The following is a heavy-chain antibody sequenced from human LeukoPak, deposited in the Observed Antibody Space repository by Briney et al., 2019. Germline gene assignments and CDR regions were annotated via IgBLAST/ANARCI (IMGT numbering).Heavy chain of an antibody. Sequence: SGGSLRLSCAASGFAFDDYIMNWVRQPPGKGLEWVSSITDNGDATYYADSMRGRFTISRDNSKDTLYLQMTSLKAEDTAVYYCAKRGSDFRALEYWGQGTLATVSS. V-gene: IGHV3-23*01. CDR2: ITDNGDAT. CDR1: GFAFDDYI. CDR3: AKRGSDFRALEY. D-gene: IGHD3-3*01. J-gene: IGHJ4*02.